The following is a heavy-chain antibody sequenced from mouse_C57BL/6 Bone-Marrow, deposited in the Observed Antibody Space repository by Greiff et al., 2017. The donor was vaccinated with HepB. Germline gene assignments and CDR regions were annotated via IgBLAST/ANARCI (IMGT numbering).Heavy chain of an antibody. CDR1: GYTFTDYY. CDR2: INPNNGGT. CDR3: ARGDSLYYDYDRFAY. V-gene: IGHV1-26*01. D-gene: IGHD2-4*01. Sequence: EVMLQQSGPELVKPGASVKISCKASGYTFTDYYMNWVKQSHGKSLEWIGDINPNNGGTSYNQKFKGKATLTVDKSSSTAYMERRSLTSEDSAVYFCARGDSLYYDYDRFAYWGQGTLVTVST. J-gene: IGHJ3*01.